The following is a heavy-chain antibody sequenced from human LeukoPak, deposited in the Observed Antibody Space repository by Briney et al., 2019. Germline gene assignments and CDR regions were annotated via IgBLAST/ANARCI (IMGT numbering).Heavy chain of an antibody. Sequence: PSETLSLTCTVSGGSISSGDYYWGWIRQPPGKGLEWIGSIYYSGSTYYNPSLKSRVTISVDTSKNQFSLKLSPVTAADTAVYYCARHGSNYYDSSGYPDYWGQGTLVTVSS. V-gene: IGHV4-39*01. CDR1: GGSISSGDYY. J-gene: IGHJ4*02. CDR3: ARHGSNYYDSSGYPDY. D-gene: IGHD3-22*01. CDR2: IYYSGST.